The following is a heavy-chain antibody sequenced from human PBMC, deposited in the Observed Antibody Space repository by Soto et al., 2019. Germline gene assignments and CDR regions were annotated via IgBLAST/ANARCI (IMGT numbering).Heavy chain of an antibody. CDR1: GGSISSGGYY. D-gene: IGHD2-2*01. V-gene: IGHV4-31*03. CDR2: IYHSGTT. CDR3: ARVRGNPLLGWFDH. J-gene: IGHJ5*02. Sequence: QVQLQESGPGLVKPSQTLSLTCTVSGGSISSGGYYWSWIRQHPGKGLEWIGYIYHSGTTDYNPSLKRRVTIPVDTSKNQCSLKLTSVTAADTAVYYCARVRGNPLLGWFDHWGQRTLVTLSS.